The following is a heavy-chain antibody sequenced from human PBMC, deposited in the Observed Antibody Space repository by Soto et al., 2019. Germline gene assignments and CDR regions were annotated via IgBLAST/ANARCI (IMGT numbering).Heavy chain of an antibody. J-gene: IGHJ4*02. D-gene: IGHD6-19*01. V-gene: IGHV4-31*03. CDR2: IYNSGST. CDR1: GGSISSGNYY. CDR3: ARGAGGSGWSPDY. Sequence: QVQLQESGPGLVKPSQTLSLTCTVSGGSISSGNYYWTWIRQHPVKGLEWIGYIYNSGSTYYNPSLTSRVTVSVDTSKNQFSLKLTSVTDADTALYYCARGAGGSGWSPDYWGQGTLVTVSS.